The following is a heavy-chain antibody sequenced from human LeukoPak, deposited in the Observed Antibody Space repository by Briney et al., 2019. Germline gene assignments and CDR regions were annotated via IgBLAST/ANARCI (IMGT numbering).Heavy chain of an antibody. V-gene: IGHV3-7*01. D-gene: IGHD2-2*01. CDR1: GFTFSSYW. CDR3: ARDHGYQLLPWFDT. J-gene: IGHJ5*01. Sequence: GGSLRLSCAASGFTFSSYWLSWVRQAPGKGLEGVANIKQDGSEKYYVDSVKGRFTISRDNAKKALYLQMDSLRAEDTAVYYCARDHGYQLLPWFDTWGQGTLVTVSS. CDR2: IKQDGSEK.